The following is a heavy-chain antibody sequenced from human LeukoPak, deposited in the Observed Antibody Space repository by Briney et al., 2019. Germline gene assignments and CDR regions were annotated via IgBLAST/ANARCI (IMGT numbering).Heavy chain of an antibody. CDR3: AKAIAIAVAGRGDYFDY. J-gene: IGHJ4*02. CDR1: GFTFSSYG. Sequence: GGSLRLSCAASGFTFSSYGMHWVRQAPGKGLEWVAVISYDGSNKYYADSVKGRFTISRDNSKNTLYLQMNSLRAEDTAVYYCAKAIAIAVAGRGDYFDYWGQGTLVTVSS. D-gene: IGHD6-19*01. CDR2: ISYDGSNK. V-gene: IGHV3-30*18.